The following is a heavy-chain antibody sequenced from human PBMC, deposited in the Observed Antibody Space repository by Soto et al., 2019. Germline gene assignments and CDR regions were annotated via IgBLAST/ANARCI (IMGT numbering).Heavy chain of an antibody. J-gene: IGHJ5*02. CDR3: ARRSLGATINWFDP. CDR2: ISGSGSRT. Sequence: VRLLESGGDLVQPGGSLRLSCATFGFTFSNYAMSWVRQAPGKGLEWVSAISGSGSRTDYADSVKGRFTISRDKSKNTVYLQVNSLRTEYTSLYYCARRSLGATINWFDPWGQGTLVTVSS. V-gene: IGHV3-23*01. CDR1: GFTFSNYA. D-gene: IGHD1-26*01.